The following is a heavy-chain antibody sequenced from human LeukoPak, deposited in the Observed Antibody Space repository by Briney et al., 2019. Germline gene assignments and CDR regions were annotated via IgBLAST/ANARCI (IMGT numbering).Heavy chain of an antibody. Sequence: ASVKVSCKVSGYTLTELSMHWVRQAPGKGLEWMGGFDPEDGETIYAQKFQGRVTMTEDTSTDTAYMELSSLRSEDTAVYYCATFPNYDFWSGYDYWGQGILVTVSS. CDR2: FDPEDGET. D-gene: IGHD3-3*01. J-gene: IGHJ4*02. CDR1: GYTLTELS. V-gene: IGHV1-24*01. CDR3: ATFPNYDFWSGYDY.